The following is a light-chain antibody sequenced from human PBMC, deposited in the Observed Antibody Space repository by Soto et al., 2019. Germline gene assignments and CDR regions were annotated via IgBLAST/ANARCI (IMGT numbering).Light chain of an antibody. CDR1: QSVGNS. CDR3: QQYVTSPPIT. Sequence: EIVLTQSPGTLSLSPGERATLSCRASQSVGNSLAWYQQKPGQAPRLLISGASRRATAIPGRFSASGSGTDFTLTISRLEPEDFAVYYCQQYVTSPPITFGQGTRLEIK. V-gene: IGKV3-20*01. CDR2: GAS. J-gene: IGKJ5*01.